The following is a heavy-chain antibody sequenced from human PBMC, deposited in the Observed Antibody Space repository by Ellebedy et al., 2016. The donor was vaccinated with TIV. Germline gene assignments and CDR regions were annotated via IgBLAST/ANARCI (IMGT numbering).Heavy chain of an antibody. CDR3: ARRPLLWFGECYFDY. D-gene: IGHD3-10*01. J-gene: IGHJ4*02. CDR1: GFTFSTYW. Sequence: PGGSLRLSCAASGFTFSTYWMSWVRQAPGKGLEWVANIKQDGRDKYYVDSVKGRFTISRDNDKKSLYLHMNSLRADDTAVYYCARRPLLWFGECYFDYWGQGTLVTVSS. V-gene: IGHV3-7*01. CDR2: IKQDGRDK.